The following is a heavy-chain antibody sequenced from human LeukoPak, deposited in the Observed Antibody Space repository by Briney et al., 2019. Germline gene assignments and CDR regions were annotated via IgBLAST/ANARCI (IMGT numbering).Heavy chain of an antibody. CDR2: MNPNSGDT. J-gene: IGHJ4*02. Sequence: GASVKVSCKASGYAFTSYDINWERQATGQALEWMGWMNPNSGDTDYAQKFQGRVAMTRDTSTSTVYMELSSLRSEDTAVYYCGRGAWTSSFDYWGQGTLVTVSS. CDR1: GYAFTSYD. CDR3: GRGAWTSSFDY. V-gene: IGHV1-8*01. D-gene: IGHD6-6*01.